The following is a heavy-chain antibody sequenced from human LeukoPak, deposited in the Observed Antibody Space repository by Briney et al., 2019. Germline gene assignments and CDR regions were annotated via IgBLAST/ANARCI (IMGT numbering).Heavy chain of an antibody. D-gene: IGHD2-2*01. CDR3: AKGGFGFVVVPAAIPYNWFDP. Sequence: GSLRLSCAGSGFTFSSYALSWVRQAPGKGLEWVSAISGSGGRTDYADSVKGRFTISRDNSKNTLYLQMNSLRAEDTAVYYCAKGGFGFVVVPAAIPYNWFDPWGQGTLVTVSS. CDR1: GFTFSSYA. V-gene: IGHV3-23*01. J-gene: IGHJ5*02. CDR2: ISGSGGRT.